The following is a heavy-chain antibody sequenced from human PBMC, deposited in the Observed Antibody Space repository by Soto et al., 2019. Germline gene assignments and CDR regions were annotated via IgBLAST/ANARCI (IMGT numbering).Heavy chain of an antibody. CDR1: GYTFTGYY. Sequence: ASVKVSCKASGYTFTGYYMHWVRQAPGQGLEWMGWINPNSGDTNYAQKFQGWVTMTRDTSISTAYMELSRLRSDDTAVYYCAREDCTNGVCYFADPWGQGTLVTVSS. J-gene: IGHJ5*02. CDR2: INPNSGDT. CDR3: AREDCTNGVCYFADP. D-gene: IGHD2-8*01. V-gene: IGHV1-2*04.